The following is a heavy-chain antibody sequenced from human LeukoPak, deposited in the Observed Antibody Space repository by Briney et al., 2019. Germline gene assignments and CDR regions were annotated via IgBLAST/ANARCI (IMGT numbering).Heavy chain of an antibody. CDR2: IYYSGST. D-gene: IGHD6-13*01. CDR3: ARGGKIAAAHGDNFDY. J-gene: IGHJ4*02. Sequence: SETLSLTCTVSGGSISSSSYYWGWIRQPPGKGLEWIGYIYYSGSTNYNPSLKSRVTISVDTSKNQFSLKLSSVTAADTAVYYCARGGKIAAAHGDNFDYWGQGTLVTVSS. V-gene: IGHV4-61*05. CDR1: GGSISSSSYY.